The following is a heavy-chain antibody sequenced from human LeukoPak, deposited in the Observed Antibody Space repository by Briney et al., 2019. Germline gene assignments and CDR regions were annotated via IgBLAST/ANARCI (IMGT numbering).Heavy chain of an antibody. CDR1: GYSFSTYW. J-gene: IGHJ4*02. CDR2: IYPGDSDT. V-gene: IGHV5-51*01. Sequence: GESLKISCKGSGYSFSTYWIGWVRQMPGKGLEWMGIIYPGDSDTRHSPPFQGQVTITVDTSITTAYLQWSSLKAADSALYFCARSRYDYIWGSDKFFDFWGQGTLVTVSS. D-gene: IGHD3-16*01. CDR3: ARSRYDYIWGSDKFFDF.